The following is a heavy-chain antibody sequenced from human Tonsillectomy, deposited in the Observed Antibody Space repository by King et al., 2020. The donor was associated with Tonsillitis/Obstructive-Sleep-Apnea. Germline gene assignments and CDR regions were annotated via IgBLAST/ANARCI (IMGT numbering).Heavy chain of an antibody. CDR3: AREISTDAFDI. J-gene: IGHJ3*02. CDR1: GGSFSGYY. CDR2: IDHSGST. V-gene: IGHV4-34*01. Sequence: VQLQQWGAGLLKPSETLSLTCAVYGGSFSGYYWSWIRQHPGKGLEWIGEIDHSGSTNYNPSLKSRVTISADTSKTQFSLKLSSVTAADTAVYYCAREISTDAFDIWGQGTMVTVSS.